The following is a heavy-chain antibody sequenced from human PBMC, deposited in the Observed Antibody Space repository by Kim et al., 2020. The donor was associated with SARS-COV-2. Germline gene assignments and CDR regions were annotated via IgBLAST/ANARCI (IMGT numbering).Heavy chain of an antibody. CDR3: ATSPQRGYSYGYYFDY. CDR1: GFTFSSYA. D-gene: IGHD5-18*01. Sequence: GGSLRLSCAASGFTFSSYAMSWVRQAPGKGLEWVSAISGSGVSTYYADSVKGRFTISRDNSKNTLYLQMNSLRAEDTAVYYCATSPQRGYSYGYYFDYWGQGTLVTVSS. CDR2: ISGSGVST. V-gene: IGHV3-23*01. J-gene: IGHJ4*02.